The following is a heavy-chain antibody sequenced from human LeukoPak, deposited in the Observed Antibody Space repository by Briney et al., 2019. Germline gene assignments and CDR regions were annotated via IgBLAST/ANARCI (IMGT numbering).Heavy chain of an antibody. V-gene: IGHV3-21*01. J-gene: IGHJ4*02. D-gene: IGHD3-3*01. Sequence: GGSLRLSXAASGFTFSSYSMNWVRQAPGKGLEWVSSISSSSSYIYYADSVKGRFTISRDNAKNSLYLQMNSLRAEDTAVYYCAREGNLRFLEWLLSFDYWGQGTLVTVSS. CDR3: AREGNLRFLEWLLSFDY. CDR2: ISSSSSYI. CDR1: GFTFSSYS.